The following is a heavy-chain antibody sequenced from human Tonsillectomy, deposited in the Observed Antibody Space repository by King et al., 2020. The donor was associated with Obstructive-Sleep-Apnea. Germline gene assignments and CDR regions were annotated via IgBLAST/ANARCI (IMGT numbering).Heavy chain of an antibody. V-gene: IGHV3-43D*03. CDR1: GFTFDDYA. D-gene: IGHD2/OR15-2a*01. Sequence: VQLVESGGVVVQPGGSLRLSCAASGFTFDDYAMHWVRQAPGKGLEWVSLISWDGGNTYYADSVKGRFTISRDNSKNSLYLQMNSLRAEDTALYYCAKDINSVAPYWGQGTLVTVSS. CDR3: AKDINSVAPY. J-gene: IGHJ4*02. CDR2: ISWDGGNT.